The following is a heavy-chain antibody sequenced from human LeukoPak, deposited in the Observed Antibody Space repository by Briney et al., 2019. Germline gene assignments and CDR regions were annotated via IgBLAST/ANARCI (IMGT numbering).Heavy chain of an antibody. Sequence: GGSLRLSCAASGFTFCTSWMSWVRQAPGKGLEWVANIKQDGSDKYYVDSVKGRFTISRDNAKNSLYLQMNSLRAEDTAVYYCARDGDYYDSSGLPSDAFDIWGQGTMVTVSS. CDR2: IKQDGSDK. V-gene: IGHV3-7*01. CDR3: ARDGDYYDSSGLPSDAFDI. J-gene: IGHJ3*02. CDR1: GFTFCTSW. D-gene: IGHD3-22*01.